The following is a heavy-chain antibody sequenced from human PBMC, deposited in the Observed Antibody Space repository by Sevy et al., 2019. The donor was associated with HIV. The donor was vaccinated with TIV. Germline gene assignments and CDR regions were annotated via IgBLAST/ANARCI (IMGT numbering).Heavy chain of an antibody. CDR3: TKGYCSSTSCPIDF. D-gene: IGHD2-2*01. J-gene: IGHJ4*02. Sequence: GGSLRLSCAASGFTFDDYAMRWVRQAPGKGLEWVSGIGWNSGSIGYLDSVKGRFTISRDNAKKSLYLQMNSLRVEDMALYYCTKGYCSSTSCPIDFWGQGSLVTVSS. V-gene: IGHV3-9*03. CDR2: IGWNSGSI. CDR1: GFTFDDYA.